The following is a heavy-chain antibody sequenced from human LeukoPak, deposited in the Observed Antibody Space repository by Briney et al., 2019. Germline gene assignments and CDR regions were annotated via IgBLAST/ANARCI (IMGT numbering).Heavy chain of an antibody. CDR2: IRYDGSNK. V-gene: IGHV3-30*02. J-gene: IGHJ4*02. CDR3: AKDGRGVFDY. D-gene: IGHD1-26*01. Sequence: GGSLRLSCAASGFTFSNAWMNWVRQAPGKGLEWVAFIRYDGSNKYYADSVKGRFTMSRDNSKNTLYLQMNSLRAEDTAVYYCAKDGRGVFDYWGQGTLVTVSS. CDR1: GFTFSNAW.